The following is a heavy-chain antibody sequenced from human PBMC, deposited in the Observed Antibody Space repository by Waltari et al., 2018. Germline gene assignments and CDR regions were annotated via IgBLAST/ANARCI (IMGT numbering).Heavy chain of an antibody. D-gene: IGHD3-16*02. Sequence: QVRLTQSGSDVKEPGASVKVSCKASGYKFRDYGISWVRKAPGQGLEWMGWIYVYKENPRFAEKFEDRVTLTTDKVTETVYMDLTDLRPDDTAVYYCARVVTGVHEVNDNWGQGTLVIVS. J-gene: IGHJ4*02. CDR2: IYVYKENP. V-gene: IGHV1-18*01. CDR1: GYKFRDYG. CDR3: ARVVTGVHEVNDN.